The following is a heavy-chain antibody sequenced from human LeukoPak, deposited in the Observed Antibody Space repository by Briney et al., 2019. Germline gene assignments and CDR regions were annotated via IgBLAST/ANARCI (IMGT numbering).Heavy chain of an antibody. J-gene: IGHJ4*02. D-gene: IGHD3-22*01. V-gene: IGHV3-21*01. CDR3: AGVDSSGY. CDR2: ISSSSSYI. Sequence: GGSLRLSRAASGFTFSSYSMTWVRQAPGKGLEWVSSISSSSSYIYYADSVKGRFTISRDNAKNSLYLQMNSLRAEDTAVYYCAGVDSSGYWGQGTLVTVSS. CDR1: GFTFSSYS.